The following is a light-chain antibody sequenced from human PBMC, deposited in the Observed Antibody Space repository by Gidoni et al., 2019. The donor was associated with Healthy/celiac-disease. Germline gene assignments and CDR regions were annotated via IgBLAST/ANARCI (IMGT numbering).Light chain of an antibody. CDR3: QQRSNWPPET. J-gene: IGKJ3*01. CDR1: QSVSSY. Sequence: EIVLTQSPATLSLSPGERATLSCRASQSVSSYLAWYQQKPGQAPRLLIYDASNRATGIPARFRGSGSGTDFTLTISSLEPEDFAVYYCQQRSNWPPETFGPGTKVEIK. V-gene: IGKV3-11*01. CDR2: DAS.